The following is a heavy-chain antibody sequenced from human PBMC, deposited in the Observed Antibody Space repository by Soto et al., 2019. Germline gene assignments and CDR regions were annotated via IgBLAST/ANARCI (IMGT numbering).Heavy chain of an antibody. J-gene: IGHJ6*02. CDR3: GRQPGHCGSTTCFGYYSVDV. D-gene: IGHD2-2*01. Sequence: QLQLQESGPRLVKPSETLSLTCSVSGGSISSSSYSWGWIRQPPGKGLEWIGTIYYSGSTHYKPSLEGRVAISADPPNNQLSLRLSSVTAADTAVYYCGRQPGHCGSTTCFGYYSVDVWGQGTTVTVS. CDR1: GGSISSSSYS. V-gene: IGHV4-39*01. CDR2: IYYSGST.